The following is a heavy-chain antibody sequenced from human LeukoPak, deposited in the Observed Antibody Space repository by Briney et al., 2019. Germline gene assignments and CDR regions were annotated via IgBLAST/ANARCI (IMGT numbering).Heavy chain of an antibody. J-gene: IGHJ5*02. Sequence: PSDTLSLTCAVSGGSISSSSYYWGWIRQPPGKGLEWIGSIYYSGSTYYNPSLKSRVTISVDTSKNQFSLKLSSVTAADTAVYYCARYRITMVRGSWFDPWGQGTLVTVSS. CDR1: GGSISSSSYY. D-gene: IGHD3-10*01. CDR3: ARYRITMVRGSWFDP. V-gene: IGHV4-39*01. CDR2: IYYSGST.